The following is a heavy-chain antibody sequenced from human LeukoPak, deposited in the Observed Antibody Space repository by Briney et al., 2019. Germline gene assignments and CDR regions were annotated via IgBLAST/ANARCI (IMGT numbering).Heavy chain of an antibody. J-gene: IGHJ5*02. CDR2: IYYSWST. Sequence: SETLSLTCTFSGGSMSIYYWSWIRQPPGQGLEWIGYIYYSWSTNYNPSLKSRVTISVDTSKNHFSLKLSSVTAADTAVYYCARDRERRFDPWGQGTLVSVSS. CDR1: GGSMSIYY. V-gene: IGHV4-59*12. CDR3: ARDRERRFDP.